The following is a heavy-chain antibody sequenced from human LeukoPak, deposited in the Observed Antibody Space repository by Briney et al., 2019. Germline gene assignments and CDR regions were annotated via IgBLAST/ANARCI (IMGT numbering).Heavy chain of an antibody. V-gene: IGHV3-30*18. CDR2: ISYDGSNK. CDR1: GFTFSSYG. D-gene: IGHD3-22*01. Sequence: GGSLRLSCAASGFTFSSYGMHWVRQAPGKGLEWVAVISYDGSNKYYADSVKGRFTISRDNSKNTLYLQMNSLRAEDTAVYYCAKDSGKYYYDSSGSLDYWGQGTLVTVSS. CDR3: AKDSGKYYYDSSGSLDY. J-gene: IGHJ4*02.